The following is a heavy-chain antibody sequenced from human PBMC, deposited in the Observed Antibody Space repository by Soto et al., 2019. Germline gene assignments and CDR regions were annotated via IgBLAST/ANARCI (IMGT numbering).Heavy chain of an antibody. CDR3: AKVERAVAGIID. D-gene: IGHD6-19*01. V-gene: IGHV3-23*01. Sequence: EVQLLESGGGLVQPGGSLRLSCAASGFTFSSYAVSWVRQAPGKGLDWVSAISVSVGSTYYADSMKGRFTISRDNSKNTLYLQMNSLRAEDTAVYYCAKVERAVAGIIDWGQGTLVTVSS. CDR2: ISVSVGST. J-gene: IGHJ4*02. CDR1: GFTFSSYA.